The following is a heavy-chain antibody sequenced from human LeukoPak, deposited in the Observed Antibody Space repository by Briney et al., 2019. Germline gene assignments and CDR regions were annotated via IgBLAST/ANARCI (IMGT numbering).Heavy chain of an antibody. CDR2: ISAYNGNT. CDR1: GYTFTSYG. Sequence: VASVKVSCKASGYTFTSYGISWVRQAPGQGLEWMGWISAYNGNTNYAQKLQGRVTMTTDTSTSTAYMELRSLRSDDTAVYYCAITYCGGDCYSPGDWYFDLWGRGTLVTVSS. CDR3: AITYCGGDCYSPGDWYFDL. V-gene: IGHV1-18*01. D-gene: IGHD2-21*02. J-gene: IGHJ2*01.